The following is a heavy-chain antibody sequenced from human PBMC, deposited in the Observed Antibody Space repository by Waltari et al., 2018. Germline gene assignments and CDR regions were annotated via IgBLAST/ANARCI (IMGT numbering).Heavy chain of an antibody. CDR2: ISVTGSGK. CDR1: GFGFSAYA. J-gene: IGHJ3*01. Sequence: DVQILESVGGLVQPGGSLKLSCTPSGFGFSAYAMTWVRHTPGKGLEWVAAISVTGSGKFDVASVKGRFILSRDNSKNTVSLQMNDLRAEDTGIYYCTKDDRSAWYIGFFDSWGQGTMVSVSS. CDR3: TKDDRSAWYIGFFDS. V-gene: IGHV3-23*01. D-gene: IGHD6-19*01.